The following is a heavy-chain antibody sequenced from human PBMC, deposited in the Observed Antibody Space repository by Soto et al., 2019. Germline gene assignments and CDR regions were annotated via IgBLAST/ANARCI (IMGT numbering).Heavy chain of an antibody. V-gene: IGHV4-61*01. Sequence: SETLSLTCTVSGGSVSSGSYYWSWIRQPPGKGLEWIGYIYYSGSTNYNPSLKSRVTISLDTSKNQFSLKLRSVTAADTAVYYCARALGGRQWELRGDYFDYWGQGTRVTVSS. CDR2: IYYSGST. D-gene: IGHD1-26*01. CDR1: GGSVSSGSYY. J-gene: IGHJ4*02. CDR3: ARALGGRQWELRGDYFDY.